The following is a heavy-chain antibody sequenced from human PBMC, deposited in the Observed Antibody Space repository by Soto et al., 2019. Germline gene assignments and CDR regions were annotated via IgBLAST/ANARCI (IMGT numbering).Heavy chain of an antibody. Sequence: SCAASGFTFSSYGMHWVRQAPGKGLEWVAVISYDGSNKYYADSVKGRFTISRDNSKNTLYLQMNSLRAEDTAVYYCANEDEDAFDIWGQGTMVTVSS. V-gene: IGHV3-30*18. CDR3: ANEDEDAFDI. CDR2: ISYDGSNK. J-gene: IGHJ3*02. CDR1: GFTFSSYG.